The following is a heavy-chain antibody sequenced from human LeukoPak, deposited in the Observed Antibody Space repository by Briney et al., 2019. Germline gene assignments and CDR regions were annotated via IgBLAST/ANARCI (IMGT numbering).Heavy chain of an antibody. CDR2: ISSSGGNT. CDR3: AKVRGTYYGPMDV. J-gene: IGHJ6*02. V-gene: IGHV3-23*01. Sequence: GGSLRLSCAASGSTFSNYGVTWVRQAPGKGLEWVSGISSSGGNTHYADSVKGRFTISRDNSKNTLYLQMNSLRVEDAAIYYCAKVRGTYYGPMDVWGQGTTVTVSS. CDR1: GSTFSNYG. D-gene: IGHD4-17*01.